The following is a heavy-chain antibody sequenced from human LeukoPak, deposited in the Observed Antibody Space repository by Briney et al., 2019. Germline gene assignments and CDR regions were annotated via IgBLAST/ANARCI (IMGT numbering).Heavy chain of an antibody. CDR2: TSSSGSTI. CDR3: AELGITMIGGV. V-gene: IGHV3-48*04. Sequence: GGSLRLSCAASGFTFSSYSMNWVRQAPGKGLEWVSYTSSSGSTIYYADSVKGRFTISRDSAKNSLYLQMNSLRAEDTAVYYCAELGITMIGGVWGKGTTVTISS. J-gene: IGHJ6*04. D-gene: IGHD3-10*02. CDR1: GFTFSSYS.